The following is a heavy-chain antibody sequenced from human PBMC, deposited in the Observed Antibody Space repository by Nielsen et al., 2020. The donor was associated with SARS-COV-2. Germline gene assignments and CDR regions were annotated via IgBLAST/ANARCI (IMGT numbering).Heavy chain of an antibody. CDR1: GFTFSSYG. Sequence: GESLQISCAASGFTFSSYGMHWVRQAPGKGLEWVAVISYDGSNKYYADSVKGRFTISRDNSKNTLYLQMNSLRAEDTAVYYCAKETYYYDSSGYYAYFDYWGQGTLATVSS. CDR2: ISYDGSNK. CDR3: AKETYYYDSSGYYAYFDY. D-gene: IGHD3-22*01. J-gene: IGHJ4*02. V-gene: IGHV3-30*18.